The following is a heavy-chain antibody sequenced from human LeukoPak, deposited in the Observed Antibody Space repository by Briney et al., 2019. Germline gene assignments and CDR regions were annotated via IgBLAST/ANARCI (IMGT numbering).Heavy chain of an antibody. CDR1: GFTFSGYT. CDR2: ISNSSTYI. V-gene: IGHV3-21*01. CDR3: ARWVCSSNSCYYFDY. D-gene: IGHD2-2*01. J-gene: IGHJ4*02. Sequence: PGGSLRLSCAASGFTFSGYTMTWVRQAPGKGLEWVSSISNSSTYIYYADSVKGRFTISRDNVQNSLSLQMNSLRAEDTAVYYCARWVCSSNSCYYFDYWGQGSLVVLSS.